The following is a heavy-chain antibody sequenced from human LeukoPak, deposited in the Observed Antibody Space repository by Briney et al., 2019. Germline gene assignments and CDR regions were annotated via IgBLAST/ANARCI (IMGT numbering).Heavy chain of an antibody. CDR1: GYTFTGYY. J-gene: IGHJ4*02. Sequence: ASVKVSCKASGYTFTGYYMHWVRQAPGQGLEWMGWINPNSGGTNYAQKFQGRVTITRDTSISTAYMELSRLRSDDTAVYYCARTMVRGVIIPFGYWGQGTLVTVSS. V-gene: IGHV1-2*02. D-gene: IGHD3-10*01. CDR3: ARTMVRGVIIPFGY. CDR2: INPNSGGT.